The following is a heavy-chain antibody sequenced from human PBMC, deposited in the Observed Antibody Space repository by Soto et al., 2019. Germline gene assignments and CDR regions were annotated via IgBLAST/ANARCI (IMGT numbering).Heavy chain of an antibody. V-gene: IGHV3-23*01. CDR1: AFTFRSYA. CDR2: ITASADTT. J-gene: IGHJ3*02. Sequence: EEQLLESGGGLVRPGGSLRLSCEASAFTFRSYAMSWVRQAPGKGLEWVSAITASADTTYYADSVKGRFTISRDNSKNTLFLRMNSLRAEDTAVYYCAKVRHLRDCTSTSCLGAFDIWGQGTMVTVS. D-gene: IGHD2-2*01. CDR3: AKVRHLRDCTSTSCLGAFDI.